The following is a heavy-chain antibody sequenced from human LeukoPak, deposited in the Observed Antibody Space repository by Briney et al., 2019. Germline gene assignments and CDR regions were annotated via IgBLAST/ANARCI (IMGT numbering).Heavy chain of an antibody. CDR2: IYYSGST. CDR1: GGSISSYY. CDR3: ARGVHGDRKYFYFDN. J-gene: IGHJ4*02. D-gene: IGHD1-14*01. V-gene: IGHV4-59*01. Sequence: PSETLSLTCTVSGGSISSYYWSWIRQPPGKGLEWIGYIYYSGSTNYNPSLKSRVTISVDTSKNQFSLKLSSVTAADTAVYYCARGVHGDRKYFYFDNWGQGTLLTVSS.